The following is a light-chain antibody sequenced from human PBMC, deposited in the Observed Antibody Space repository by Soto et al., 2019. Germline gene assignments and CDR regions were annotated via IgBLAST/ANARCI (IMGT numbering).Light chain of an antibody. Sequence: QSALTQPRSVSGSPGQSVTISCTGTSSDVGSYNYISWYQHHPGKAPKLMICDVNNRPSGVPDRFSGSKSGNTASLTISGLQAEDEADYYCCSYAGSYTLVFGGGTKVTVL. J-gene: IGLJ2*01. V-gene: IGLV2-11*01. CDR3: CSYAGSYTLV. CDR2: DVN. CDR1: SSDVGSYNY.